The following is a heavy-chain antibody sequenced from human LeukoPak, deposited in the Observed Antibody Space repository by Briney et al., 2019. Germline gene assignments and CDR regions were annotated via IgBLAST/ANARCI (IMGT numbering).Heavy chain of an antibody. J-gene: IGHJ5*02. CDR2: IYHSGST. CDR3: ARYTRVPAAILGPVRSYNWFDP. Sequence: PSQTLSLTCTVSGGSISSGGYYWSWIRQPPGKGLEWIGYIYHSGSTYYNPSLKSRVTISVDRSKNQFSLKLSSVTAADTAVYYCARYTRVPAAILGPVRSYNWFDPWGQGTLVTVSS. CDR1: GGSISSGGYY. V-gene: IGHV4-30-2*01. D-gene: IGHD2-2*02.